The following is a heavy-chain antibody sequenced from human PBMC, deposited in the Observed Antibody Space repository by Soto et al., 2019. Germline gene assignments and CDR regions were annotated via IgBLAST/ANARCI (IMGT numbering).Heavy chain of an antibody. D-gene: IGHD6-6*01. V-gene: IGHV1-69*06. CDR3: ARDHIAAGPVYYYGMDV. CDR2: IIPIFGTA. J-gene: IGHJ6*02. CDR1: GGTFSSYA. Sequence: ASVKVSCKASGGTFSSYAISWVRQAPGQGLEWMGGIIPIFGTANYAQKFQGRVTITADKSTSTAYMELSSLRSEDTAVYYCARDHIAAGPVYYYGMDVWGQGTTVTVSS.